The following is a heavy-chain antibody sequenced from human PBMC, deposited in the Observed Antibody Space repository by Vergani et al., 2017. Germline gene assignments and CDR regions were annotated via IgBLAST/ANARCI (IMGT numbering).Heavy chain of an antibody. D-gene: IGHD1-14*01. CDR3: ARLGLTGLNRQLPDY. CDR2: ISGHNDDR. CDR1: GYTFTNFG. J-gene: IGHJ4*02. Sequence: QIQLVQSGAEVKKPGASVKVSCKASGYTFTNFGINWVRQAPGQGLEWMGWISGHNDDRTYAQKFQGRVSMTTDTSTATAYMELRSLESDDTAVYYCARLGLTGLNRQLPDYWGQGTLVTVSS. V-gene: IGHV1-18*01.